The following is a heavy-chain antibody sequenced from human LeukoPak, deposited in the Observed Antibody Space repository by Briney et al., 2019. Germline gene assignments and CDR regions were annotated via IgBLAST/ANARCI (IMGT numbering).Heavy chain of an antibody. V-gene: IGHV3-23*01. CDR1: GFTLSSYA. CDR3: AKDFPTYCSSTSCYSIDY. CDR2: ISGSGGRT. D-gene: IGHD2-2*01. J-gene: IGHJ4*02. Sequence: GGSLRLSCVASGFTLSSYAMSRVRQAPGKGLEWVSAISGSGGRTYYADSGKGRVTLSRDNSKNTLYLQMNSLRAKDTAVYYGAKDFPTYCSSTSCYSIDYWGQGTLVTVSS.